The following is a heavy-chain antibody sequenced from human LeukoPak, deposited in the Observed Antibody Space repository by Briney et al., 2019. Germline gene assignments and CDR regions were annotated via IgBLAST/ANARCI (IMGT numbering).Heavy chain of an antibody. D-gene: IGHD3-3*01. CDR2: IYYSGST. CDR1: GGSISSYY. Sequence: SETLSLTCTVSGGSISSYYWSWIRQPPGKGLEWIGYIYYSGSTNYNPSLKSRVTISVDTSKNQFSLKLSSVTAADTVVYYCARGLRVFGVAHFDYWGQGTLVTVSS. V-gene: IGHV4-59*01. J-gene: IGHJ4*02. CDR3: ARGLRVFGVAHFDY.